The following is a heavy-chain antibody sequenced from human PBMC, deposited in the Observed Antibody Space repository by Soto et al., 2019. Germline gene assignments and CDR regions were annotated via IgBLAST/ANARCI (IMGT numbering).Heavy chain of an antibody. CDR3: ANTPPAPRGYCSGGSCYSGYFQH. Sequence: GGSLRLSCAASGFTFSSYAMSWVRQAPGKGLEWVSAISGSGGSTYYADSVKGRFTISRDNSKNTLYLQMNSLRAEDTAVYYCANTPPAPRGYCSGGSCYSGYFQHWGQGTLVTVSS. V-gene: IGHV3-23*01. CDR2: ISGSGGST. J-gene: IGHJ1*01. CDR1: GFTFSSYA. D-gene: IGHD2-15*01.